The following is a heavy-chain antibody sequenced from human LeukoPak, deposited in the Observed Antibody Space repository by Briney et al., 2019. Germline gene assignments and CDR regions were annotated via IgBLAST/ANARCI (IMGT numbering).Heavy chain of an antibody. J-gene: IGHJ4*02. V-gene: IGHV1-58*01. Sequence: SVKVSCKASGFTFTSSAVQWVRQARGQRLEWIGWIVVGSGNTNYAQKFQERVTITRDMSTSTAYMELSSLRSEDTAVYYCAADHDGVADHMMYWGQGTLVTVSA. D-gene: IGHD3-3*01. CDR1: GFTFTSSA. CDR2: IVVGSGNT. CDR3: AADHDGVADHMMY.